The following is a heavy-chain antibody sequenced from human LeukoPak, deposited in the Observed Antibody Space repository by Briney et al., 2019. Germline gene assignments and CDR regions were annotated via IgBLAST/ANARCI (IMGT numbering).Heavy chain of an antibody. CDR2: IIPIFGTA. V-gene: IGHV1-69*01. CDR1: GGTFSSYA. J-gene: IGHJ4*02. Sequence: ASVKVSCKASGGTFSSYAISWVRQAPGQGLEWMGGIIPIFGTANYAQKFQGRVTITADESTSTAYMELSSLRSEDTAVYYCARVFLGGYYDSSGFPGYFDYWGQGTLVTVSS. D-gene: IGHD3-22*01. CDR3: ARVFLGGYYDSSGFPGYFDY.